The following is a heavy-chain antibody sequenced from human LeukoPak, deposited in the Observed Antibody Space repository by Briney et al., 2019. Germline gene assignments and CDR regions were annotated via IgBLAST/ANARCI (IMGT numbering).Heavy chain of an antibody. Sequence: SVKVSCRASGGTFSSYAISWVRQAPGQGLEWMGGIIPIFGTANYAQKFQGRVTITADKSTSTAYMGLSSLRSEDTAVYYCARDLGVLWFGELVNWGQGTLVTVSS. J-gene: IGHJ4*02. D-gene: IGHD3-10*01. CDR2: IIPIFGTA. V-gene: IGHV1-69*06. CDR1: GGTFSSYA. CDR3: ARDLGVLWFGELVN.